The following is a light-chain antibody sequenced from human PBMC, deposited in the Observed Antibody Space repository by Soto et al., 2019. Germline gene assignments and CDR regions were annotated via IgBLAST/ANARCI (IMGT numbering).Light chain of an antibody. CDR1: QNIGSN. J-gene: IGKJ4*01. CDR3: LQYDKWPPRLT. V-gene: IGKV3-15*01. Sequence: VLTQPPATVSVSPGEGATLSCRASQNIGSNLAWYQQKSGQAPRLLIYGASNRATGVPAKFSGSGSGTEFTLTISSLQSEDFAVYYCLQYDKWPPRLTFGGGTKVDIK. CDR2: GAS.